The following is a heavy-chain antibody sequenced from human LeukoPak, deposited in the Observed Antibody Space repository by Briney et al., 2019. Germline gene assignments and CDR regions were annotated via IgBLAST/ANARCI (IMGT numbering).Heavy chain of an antibody. J-gene: IGHJ2*01. V-gene: IGHV3-23*01. Sequence: GGSLRLSCAASGFTFSSYAMSWVRQALGKGLEWVSAISGSGGSTYYADSVKGRFTISRDNAKNSLYLQMNSLRAEDTALYYCAKDIDSRAALSGWCFDLWGRGTLVTVSS. CDR1: GFTFSSYA. CDR2: ISGSGGST. D-gene: IGHD1-26*01. CDR3: AKDIDSRAALSGWCFDL.